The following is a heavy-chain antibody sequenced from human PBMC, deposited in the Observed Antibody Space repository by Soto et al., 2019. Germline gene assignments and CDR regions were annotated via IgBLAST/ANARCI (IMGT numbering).Heavy chain of an antibody. D-gene: IGHD3-10*01. Sequence: QVHLVQSGAAVKKPGSSVKVSCKTSGGSFNNYAVSWVRQAPGHGLAWVGGIIPNFDTPNYAQKFQDRVTIIADESTSTVYMELRSLRSNDTAVYYCAVAMVREILIFESSGMHVWGQGTTVIVSS. CDR2: IIPNFDTP. CDR1: GGSFNNYA. V-gene: IGHV1-69*01. J-gene: IGHJ6*02. CDR3: AVAMVREILIFESSGMHV.